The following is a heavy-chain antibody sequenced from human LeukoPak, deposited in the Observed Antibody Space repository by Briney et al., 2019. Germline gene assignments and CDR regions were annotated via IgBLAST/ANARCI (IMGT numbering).Heavy chain of an antibody. CDR2: INPNSGGT. Sequence: GASVKVSCKASGGTFSSYAISWVRQAPRQGLEWMGWINPNSGGTNYAQKFQGRVTMTRDTSISTAYMELSRLRSDDTAVYYCARDWYAKTQIGNYYYYYMDVWGKGTTVTVSS. CDR1: GGTFSSYA. D-gene: IGHD2-2*01. J-gene: IGHJ6*03. V-gene: IGHV1-2*02. CDR3: ARDWYAKTQIGNYYYYYMDV.